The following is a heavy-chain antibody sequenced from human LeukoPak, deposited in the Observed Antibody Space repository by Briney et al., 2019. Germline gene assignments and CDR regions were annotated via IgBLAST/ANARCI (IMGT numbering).Heavy chain of an antibody. CDR2: IYSGGST. Sequence: GGSLRLSCAASGFTVSSNYMSWVRQAPGKGLEWVSVIYSGGSTYYADSVKGRFTISRDNSKNTLYLQMNSLRAEDTAVYYCARALGWEPRGFDYWGQGTLVTVSS. CDR3: ARALGWEPRGFDY. CDR1: GFTVSSNY. V-gene: IGHV3-53*01. J-gene: IGHJ4*02. D-gene: IGHD1-26*01.